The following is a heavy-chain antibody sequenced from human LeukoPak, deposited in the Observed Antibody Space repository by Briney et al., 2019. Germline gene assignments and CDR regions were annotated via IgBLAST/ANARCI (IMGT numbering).Heavy chain of an antibody. J-gene: IGHJ6*03. CDR2: VYSSGST. CDR1: GVSVTSAPYF. CDR3: ARASRTHYYMDV. V-gene: IGHV4-61*02. D-gene: IGHD2-15*01. Sequence: SETLSLTCSVSGVSVTSAPYFWTWIRQPAGKGLEWIGRVYSSGSTNYNPSLWSRVTISLDTSKNQFSLRLTSMTAADTAVYYCARASRTHYYMDVWGKGTTVTVSS.